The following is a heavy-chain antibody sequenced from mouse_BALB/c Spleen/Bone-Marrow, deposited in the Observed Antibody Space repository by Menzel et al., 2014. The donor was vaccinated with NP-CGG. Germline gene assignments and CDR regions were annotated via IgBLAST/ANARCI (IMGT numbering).Heavy chain of an antibody. CDR1: GYSITSDYA. D-gene: IGHD6-1*01. V-gene: IGHV3-2*02. CDR3: SLYFSCAPWFAS. Sequence: VQLQQSGPGLVKPSQSLSLTCTVTGYSITSDYAWNWIRQFPGNKLEWMGNISYSGSTGYNPSLRSRISITRDTSKNQFFLQLNSVTTDDTATSSFSLYFSCAPWFASWGRGTLVTVSA. J-gene: IGHJ3*01. CDR2: ISYSGST.